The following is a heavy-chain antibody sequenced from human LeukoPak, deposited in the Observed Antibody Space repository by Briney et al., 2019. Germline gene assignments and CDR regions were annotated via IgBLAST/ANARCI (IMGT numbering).Heavy chain of an antibody. CDR3: TTEGEYYYDSSGYSYYFDY. CDR2: IKSKTDGGTT. J-gene: IGHJ4*02. V-gene: IGHV3-15*01. CDR1: GFTFSNAW. D-gene: IGHD3-22*01. Sequence: GGSLRLSCAASGFTFSNAWMSWVRQAPGKGLEWVGRIKSKTDGGTTDYDAPVKGRFTISRDDSKNTLYLQMNSLKTEDTAVYYCTTEGEYYYDSSGYSYYFDYWGQGTLVTVSS.